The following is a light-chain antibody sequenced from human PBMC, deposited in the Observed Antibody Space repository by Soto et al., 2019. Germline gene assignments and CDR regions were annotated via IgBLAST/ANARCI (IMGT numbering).Light chain of an antibody. V-gene: IGKV1-6*01. CDR2: AAS. CDR3: LQDYNHPRT. J-gene: IGKJ1*01. CDR1: QDIRND. Sequence: AIQMTQSPTSLSASVGDRVTITCRASQDIRNDFGWYQQKPGKAPQLRIYAASTLQSGVPSRFSGCGSVTDFTITISSLQPEDFATYYCLQDYNHPRTFGQGTKVEIK.